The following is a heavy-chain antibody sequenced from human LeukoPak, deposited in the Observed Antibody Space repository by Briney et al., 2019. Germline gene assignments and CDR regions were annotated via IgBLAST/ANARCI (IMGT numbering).Heavy chain of an antibody. J-gene: IGHJ6*03. Sequence: ASVKVSCKASGYTFTSYYMHWVGQAPGQGLEWMGWINPNSGGTNYAQKFQGRVTMTRDTSISTAYMELSRLRSDDTAVYYCAREEIAAAGTSTYYYMDVWGKGTTVTVSS. V-gene: IGHV1-2*02. CDR1: GYTFTSYY. D-gene: IGHD6-13*01. CDR3: AREEIAAAGTSTYYYMDV. CDR2: INPNSGGT.